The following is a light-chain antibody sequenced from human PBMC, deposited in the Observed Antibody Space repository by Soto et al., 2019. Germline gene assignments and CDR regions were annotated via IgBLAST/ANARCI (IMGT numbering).Light chain of an antibody. CDR2: DAS. CDR3: QQRSNWPLT. Sequence: ETVLTQSPATLSLSPGETATLSCRASQTVSTFLAWYQHKPGQAPRLLIYDASNRATGIPARFSGSGYGTDFTLTISSLEPEDFAIYYCQQRSNWPLTFGGGTKVDIK. V-gene: IGKV3-11*01. J-gene: IGKJ4*01. CDR1: QTVSTF.